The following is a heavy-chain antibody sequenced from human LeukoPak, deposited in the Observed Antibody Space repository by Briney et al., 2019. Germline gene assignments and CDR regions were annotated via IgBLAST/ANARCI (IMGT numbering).Heavy chain of an antibody. CDR1: GYTFTGYH. J-gene: IGHJ4*02. D-gene: IGHD3-22*01. Sequence: ASVKVSCKASGYTFTGYHMHWVRQAPGQGLEWMGIINPSGGRTSYAQKFQGRVTMTRDTSTSTVYMELSSLRSEDTAVYYCARDQRYYDSSGHLDYWGQGTLVTVSS. CDR3: ARDQRYYDSSGHLDY. CDR2: INPSGGRT. V-gene: IGHV1-46*01.